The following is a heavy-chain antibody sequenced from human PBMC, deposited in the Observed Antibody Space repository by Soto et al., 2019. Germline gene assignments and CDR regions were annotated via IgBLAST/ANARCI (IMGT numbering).Heavy chain of an antibody. CDR3: AKGRYSSGWNWFDP. CDR2: FDLEDGET. CDR1: GYTLTELS. D-gene: IGHD6-19*01. V-gene: IGHV1-24*01. J-gene: IGHJ5*02. Sequence: ASVKVSCKVSGYTLTELSMHWVRQAPGKGLEWMGGFDLEDGETIYAQKFQGRVTMTEDTSTDTAYMELSSLRSEDTAVYYCAKGRYSSGWNWFDPWGQGTLVTVSS.